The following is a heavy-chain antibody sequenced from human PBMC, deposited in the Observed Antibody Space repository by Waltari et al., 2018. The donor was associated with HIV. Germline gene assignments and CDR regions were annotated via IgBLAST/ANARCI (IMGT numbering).Heavy chain of an antibody. D-gene: IGHD1-1*01. V-gene: IGHV3-53*01. CDR2: IYSGGTT. J-gene: IGHJ6*02. CDR3: ARDFLDGGMDV. CDR1: GFSVSSNY. Sequence: EVQLVASGGALIQPGGSLRISCAASGFSVSSNYMSWVRLVPGKGLEWVAVIYSGGTTHYAGSVKGRFTISRDTSENTLYLQMNSLTAGDTAVYYCARDFLDGGMDVWGQGAPVTVSS.